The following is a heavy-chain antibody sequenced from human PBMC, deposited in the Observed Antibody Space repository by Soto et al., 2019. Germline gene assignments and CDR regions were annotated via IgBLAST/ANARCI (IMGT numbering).Heavy chain of an antibody. Sequence: EVLLVESGGGLVKPGGSLRLSCAASGFTFSSYSMNWVRQAPGKGLEWVSSISSSSDYIYYADSVKGRFTISRDNAKNSLYQQMNSLRADDTAVYYCARDQGGYTYIDYWGQGTLDTVSS. J-gene: IGHJ4*02. CDR1: GFTFSSYS. CDR3: ARDQGGYTYIDY. V-gene: IGHV3-21*01. CDR2: ISSSSDYI. D-gene: IGHD5-18*01.